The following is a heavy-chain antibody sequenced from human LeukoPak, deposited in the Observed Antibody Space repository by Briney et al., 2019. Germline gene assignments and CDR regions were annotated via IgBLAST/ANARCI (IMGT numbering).Heavy chain of an antibody. CDR1: GYSFANYW. J-gene: IGHJ4*02. Sequence: GESLKISCKGSGYSFANYWIGWVRQTPGKGLEWMGIIYPYDSDTRYSPSLKGQVTISADKPNTSAYLQWSSLKASDSAMYYCATRYCNGGSCYLIWGQGTLVTVSS. CDR2: IYPYDSDT. D-gene: IGHD2-15*01. V-gene: IGHV5-51*04. CDR3: ATRYCNGGSCYLI.